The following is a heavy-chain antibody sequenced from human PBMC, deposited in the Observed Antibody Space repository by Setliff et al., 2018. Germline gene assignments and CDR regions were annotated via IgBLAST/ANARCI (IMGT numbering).Heavy chain of an antibody. D-gene: IGHD3-3*01. J-gene: IGHJ4*02. Sequence: PGGSLRLSCAASGFTFGSFYMTWVRQAPGKGLEWVANIKEDGSEKYYVDSVKGRFTISRDNAKNSLYLQMNSLRAEDTAVYYCARRHIGVIIGYYFDYWGQGTLVTVSS. CDR1: GFTFGSFY. CDR3: ARRHIGVIIGYYFDY. V-gene: IGHV3-7*03. CDR2: IKEDGSEK.